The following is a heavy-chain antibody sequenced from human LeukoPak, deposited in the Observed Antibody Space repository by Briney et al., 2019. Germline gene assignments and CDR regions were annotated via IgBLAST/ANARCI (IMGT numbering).Heavy chain of an antibody. CDR1: GGSFSGYY. CDR3: ARGSLAYYLDY. J-gene: IGHJ4*02. CDR2: INHGGSP. V-gene: IGHV4-34*01. Sequence: SETLSLTCAVYGGSFSGYYWSWIRQPPGKGLEWIGEINHGGSPNSNPSLKSRVTISVDTSKHQFSLTLSSVPAADTAVYYCARGSLAYYLDYWGQGPLVTVSS.